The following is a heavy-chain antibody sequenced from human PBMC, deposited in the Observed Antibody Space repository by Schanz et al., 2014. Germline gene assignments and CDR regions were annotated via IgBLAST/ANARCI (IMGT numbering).Heavy chain of an antibody. CDR3: ARKMKLGVYGGKGHDSLDI. V-gene: IGHV3-74*02. Sequence: EVQLLESGGGLVQPGGSLRLSCAASTFTFSSDWMSWVRQAPGKGLVWVSRINGDGSRTAYADSVKGRFIISRDNAKNTLYLQMDSLRAEDTAVYYCARKMKLGVYGGKGHDSLDIWGQGTMVTVSS. CDR2: INGDGSRT. CDR1: TFTFSSDW. D-gene: IGHD4-17*01. J-gene: IGHJ3*02.